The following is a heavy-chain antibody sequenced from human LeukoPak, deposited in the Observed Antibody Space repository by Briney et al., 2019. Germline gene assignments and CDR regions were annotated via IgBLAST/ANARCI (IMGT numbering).Heavy chain of an antibody. CDR3: VREAGYCSSVCLKSNWFDP. D-gene: IGHD2-8*02. V-gene: IGHV3-23*01. CDR2: ISNGNT. Sequence: PGGSLRLSCAASEFPFSNHAMSWVRQPPGKGLEWVAAISNGNTYYADSVRGRFTISRDDSRNMVYLQMNSLRDEDTALYYCVREAGYCSSVCLKSNWFDPWGQGTLVTVSS. J-gene: IGHJ5*02. CDR1: EFPFSNHA.